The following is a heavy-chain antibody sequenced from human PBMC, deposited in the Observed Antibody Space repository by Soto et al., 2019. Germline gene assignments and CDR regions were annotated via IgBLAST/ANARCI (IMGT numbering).Heavy chain of an antibody. CDR3: AREWRYYFDY. CDR1: GYNFPNYG. Sequence: AAVNVSCKPSGYNFPNYGVSWVRQAPGQGLEWMGWISPHNGDTKYTQRFQGRVSMTTDTSTSTVYMELRSLRSDDTAVYYCAREWRYYFDYWGQGTLVTVSS. J-gene: IGHJ4*02. D-gene: IGHD1-20*01. CDR2: ISPHNGDT. V-gene: IGHV1-18*01.